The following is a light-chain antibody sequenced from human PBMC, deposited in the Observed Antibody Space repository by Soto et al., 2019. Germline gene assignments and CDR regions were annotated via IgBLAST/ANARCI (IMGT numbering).Light chain of an antibody. Sequence: ALTQPASVSGSPGQSITISCTGTSSDVGGYNYVSWYQQHPGKAPKFMIYDVSNRPSGVSNRFSGSKSGNTASLTISGLQAEDEADYYCSSYTTSNTRQIVFGTG. J-gene: IGLJ1*01. CDR1: SSDVGGYNY. V-gene: IGLV2-14*01. CDR2: DVS. CDR3: SSYTTSNTRQIV.